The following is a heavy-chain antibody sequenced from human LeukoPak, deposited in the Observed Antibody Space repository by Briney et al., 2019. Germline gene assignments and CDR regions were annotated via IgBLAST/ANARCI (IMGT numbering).Heavy chain of an antibody. CDR3: ARIRSGSYLYYFDY. Sequence: SETLSLTCTVSGGSISSSSYYWGWIRQPPGKALEWIGSIYYSGSTYYNPSLKGRVTISVDTSKNQFSLKLSSVTAADTAVYYCARIRSGSYLYYFDYWGQGTLVTVSS. CDR2: IYYSGST. CDR1: GGSISSSSYY. V-gene: IGHV4-39*01. J-gene: IGHJ4*02. D-gene: IGHD1-26*01.